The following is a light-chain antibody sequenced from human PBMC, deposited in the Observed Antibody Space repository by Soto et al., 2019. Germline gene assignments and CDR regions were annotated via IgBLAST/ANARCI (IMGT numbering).Light chain of an antibody. CDR3: GSYTGGNTYV. Sequence: QSALTQPPSASGSPGQSVTISCTGTGSDVGGYNYVSWYQQHPGKAPKLMIFEVNKRPSGVPDRFSGSKSGNTASLTVSGLQAEDEADYYCGSYTGGNTYVFGAGTKVTVL. J-gene: IGLJ1*01. V-gene: IGLV2-8*01. CDR1: GSDVGGYNY. CDR2: EVN.